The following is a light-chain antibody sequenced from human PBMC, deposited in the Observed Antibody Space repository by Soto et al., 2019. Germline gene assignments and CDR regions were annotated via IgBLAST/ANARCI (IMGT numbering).Light chain of an antibody. V-gene: IGKV1-39*01. CDR2: AAS. CDR3: QQTSSNPRT. Sequence: DIRMTQSPSSLSASVGDRVTITCRASQTIVTYLNWYQQKPGNAPKLLIYAASNLQNGVPSRFSGSGSGTDFTLTISSLQPEDFATYFCQQTSSNPRTFGQGTKVDNK. J-gene: IGKJ1*01. CDR1: QTIVTY.